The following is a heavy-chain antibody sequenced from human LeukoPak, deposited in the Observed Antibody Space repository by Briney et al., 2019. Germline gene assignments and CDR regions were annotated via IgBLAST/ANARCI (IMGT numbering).Heavy chain of an antibody. Sequence: PSETLSLTCTVSGGSISSHYWSWIRQPAGKGLEWIGRIYTSGSTNYNPSLQSRVTMSVDTSKNQFSLKLSSVTAADTAVYYCARAGLSGYLFSNWFDPWGQGTLVTVSS. CDR1: GGSISSHY. CDR3: ARAGLSGYLFSNWFDP. CDR2: IYTSGST. D-gene: IGHD3-3*01. J-gene: IGHJ5*02. V-gene: IGHV4-4*07.